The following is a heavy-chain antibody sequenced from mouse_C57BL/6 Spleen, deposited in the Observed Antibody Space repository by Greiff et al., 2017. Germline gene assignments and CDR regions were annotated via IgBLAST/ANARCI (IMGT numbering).Heavy chain of an antibody. J-gene: IGHJ2*01. CDR1: GFTFSSYA. Sequence: EVKVVESGGGLVKPGGSLKLSCAASGFTFSSYAMSWVRQTPEKRLEWVATISDGGSYTYYPDNVKGRFTISRDNAKNNLYLQMSHLKSEDTAMYYCASLYSYGSSYYFDYRGQGTTRTVSS. V-gene: IGHV5-4*03. CDR3: ASLYSYGSSYYFDY. D-gene: IGHD1-1*01. CDR2: ISDGGSYT.